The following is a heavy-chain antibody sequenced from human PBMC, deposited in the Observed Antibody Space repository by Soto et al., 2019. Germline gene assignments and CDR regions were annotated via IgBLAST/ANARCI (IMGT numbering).Heavy chain of an antibody. D-gene: IGHD3-9*01. CDR1: GGSISSGGYS. Sequence: TCAVSGGSISSGGYSWSWIRQPPGKGLEWIGYIYYSGSASYNPSLKSRVTISVDTSKNQVSLKLSSVTAADTAIYYCASTYNDILTGYNWGQGALVTVSS. J-gene: IGHJ4*02. CDR2: IYYSGSA. CDR3: ASTYNDILTGYN. V-gene: IGHV4-30-2*03.